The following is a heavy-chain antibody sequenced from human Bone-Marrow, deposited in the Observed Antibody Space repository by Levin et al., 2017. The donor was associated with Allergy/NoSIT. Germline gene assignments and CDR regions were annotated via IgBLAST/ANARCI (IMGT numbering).Heavy chain of an antibody. CDR3: ARAGYYDSSGYDY. Sequence: LSLPCAASGFTVRSNYMSWVRQAPGKGLEWVSVIYSGGSTYYADSVKGRFTISRDNSKNTLYLQMNSLRAEDTAVYYCARAGYYDSSGYDYWGQGTLVTVSS. V-gene: IGHV3-66*01. CDR2: IYSGGST. D-gene: IGHD3-22*01. CDR1: GFTVRSNY. J-gene: IGHJ4*02.